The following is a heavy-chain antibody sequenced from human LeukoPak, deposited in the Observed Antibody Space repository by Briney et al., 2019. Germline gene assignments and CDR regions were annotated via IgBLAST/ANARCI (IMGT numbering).Heavy chain of an antibody. Sequence: GGSLRLSCAASGFTFSSYSMNWVRQAPGKGLEWVSYISSSSSTIYYADSVKGRFTISRDNAKNSLYLQMNSLRAEDTAVYYCARGQLRFLEWLFSYFDYWGQGTLVTVSS. CDR1: GFTFSSYS. CDR2: ISSSSSTI. CDR3: ARGQLRFLEWLFSYFDY. J-gene: IGHJ4*02. D-gene: IGHD3-3*01. V-gene: IGHV3-48*01.